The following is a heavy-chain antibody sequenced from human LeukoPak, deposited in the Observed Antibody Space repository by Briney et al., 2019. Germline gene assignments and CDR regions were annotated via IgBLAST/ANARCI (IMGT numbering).Heavy chain of an antibody. V-gene: IGHV3-66*01. Sequence: GGSLRLSRAASGFTVSHNYMSWVRQAPGKGLEWVSNIYNDGRTYYRDSVKGRFTISRDDSENTLYLQMNNLRAEDTAVYYCARTESYNSAAYNPTWGQGTLATVSS. CDR2: IYNDGRT. J-gene: IGHJ5*02. CDR1: GFTVSHNY. D-gene: IGHD2/OR15-2a*01. CDR3: ARTESYNSAAYNPT.